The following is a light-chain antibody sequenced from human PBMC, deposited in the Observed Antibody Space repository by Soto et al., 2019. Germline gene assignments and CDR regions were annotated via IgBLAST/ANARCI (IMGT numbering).Light chain of an antibody. J-gene: IGKJ1*01. CDR2: AAS. V-gene: IGKV1-17*01. CDR1: QGIRND. Sequence: IQVTQSPSSLSASVGDRVTITCRASQGIRNDLSWSQQKPGKAPKRXIYAASSLQGGVPSRFSGSGSGTDVTLTITSLQPEDVATYYCLLHNSYLWTCGQGTKVEIK. CDR3: LLHNSYLWT.